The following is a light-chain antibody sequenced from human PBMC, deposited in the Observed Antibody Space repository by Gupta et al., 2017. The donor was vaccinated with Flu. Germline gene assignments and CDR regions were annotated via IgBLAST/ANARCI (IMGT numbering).Light chain of an antibody. CDR3: QACGSSTYWV. J-gene: IGLJ3*02. CDR1: KLGDKY. Sequence: SYELTQPPSVSVSPGQTASITCSGDKLGDKYACWYQQKPGQSPVLVIYQDSKRPSGIPERFSGSNSGNTATLTISGTQAMDEADYYCQACGSSTYWVFGGGTKLTVL. V-gene: IGLV3-1*01. CDR2: QDS.